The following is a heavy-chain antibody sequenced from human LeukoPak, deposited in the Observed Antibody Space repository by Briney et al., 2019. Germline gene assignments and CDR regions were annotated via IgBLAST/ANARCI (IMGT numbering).Heavy chain of an antibody. CDR2: INPNSGGT. V-gene: IGHV1-2*02. J-gene: IGHJ5*02. CDR3: ARDSFGWFDP. D-gene: IGHD3-10*01. CDR1: GYTFTGYY. Sequence: ASVKVSCKASGYTFTGYYMHWVRQAPGQGLEWMGWINPNSGGTNYAQKFQDRVTMTRDTSITTAYMELSSLRSEDTAVYYCARDSFGWFDPWGQGALVTVSS.